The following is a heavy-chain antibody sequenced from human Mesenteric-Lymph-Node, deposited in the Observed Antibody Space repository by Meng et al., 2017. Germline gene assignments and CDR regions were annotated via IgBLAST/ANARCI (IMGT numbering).Heavy chain of an antibody. J-gene: IGHJ2*01. D-gene: IGHD6-19*01. CDR2: ISWNSGSL. CDR3: AKDIVKGSGWYSYFDL. V-gene: IGHV3-9*01. Sequence: GGSLRLSCAASGFTFDDYAMHWVRQAPGKGLEWVSGISWNSGSLGYADSVKGRFTISRDNAKNSLYLQMNSLRAEDTALYYCAKDIVKGSGWYSYFDLWGRGTLVTVSS. CDR1: GFTFDDYA.